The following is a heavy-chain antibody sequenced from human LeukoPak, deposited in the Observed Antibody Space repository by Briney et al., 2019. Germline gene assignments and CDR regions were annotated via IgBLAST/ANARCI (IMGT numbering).Heavy chain of an antibody. V-gene: IGHV1-2*02. CDR1: GYTFTGYY. CDR3: ARDQEAARPEFDY. CDR2: INPNSGGT. Sequence: GASVKVSCKASGYTFTGYYMHWVRQAPGQGLEWMGWINPNSGGTNYAQKFQGRVTMTRDTSISTAYMELSRLRSDDTAVYYCARDQEAARPEFDYWGQGTLVTVSS. D-gene: IGHD6-6*01. J-gene: IGHJ4*02.